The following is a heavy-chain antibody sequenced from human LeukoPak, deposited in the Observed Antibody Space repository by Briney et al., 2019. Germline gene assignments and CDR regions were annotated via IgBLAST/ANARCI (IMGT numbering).Heavy chain of an antibody. J-gene: IGHJ3*02. CDR1: GFTFSNYW. CDR3: ARDLQCGGDCHYDALDI. CDR2: IKKDGSEK. V-gene: IGHV3-7*01. Sequence: GGSLRLSCAASGFTFSNYWVNWVRQAPGKGLEWVANIKKDGSEKYYVDSVRGRFTISRDNAKNSLYLQMNSLRAEDTAVYYCARDLQCGGDCHYDALDIWGQGTMVIVSS. D-gene: IGHD2-21*02.